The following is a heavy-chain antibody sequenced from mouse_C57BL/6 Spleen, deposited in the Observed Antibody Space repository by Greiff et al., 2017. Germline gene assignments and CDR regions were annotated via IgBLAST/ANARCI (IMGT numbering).Heavy chain of an antibody. J-gene: IGHJ3*01. Sequence: LQESGPELVKPGASVKISCKASGYAFSSSWMNWVKQRPGKGLEWIGRIYPGDGDTNYNGKFKGKATLTADKSSSTAYMQLSSLTSEDSAVYFCARAGYYGTAWFAYWGQGTLVTVSA. V-gene: IGHV1-82*01. D-gene: IGHD1-1*01. CDR3: ARAGYYGTAWFAY. CDR2: IYPGDGDT. CDR1: GYAFSSSW.